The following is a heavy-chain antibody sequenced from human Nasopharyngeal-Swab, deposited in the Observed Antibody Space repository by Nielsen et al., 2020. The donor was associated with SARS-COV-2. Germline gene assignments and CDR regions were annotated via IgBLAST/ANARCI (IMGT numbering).Heavy chain of an antibody. CDR1: GFTFSSYS. D-gene: IGHD4-11*01. J-gene: IGHJ5*02. CDR3: ARDRLSTVTIYWNWFDP. CDR2: ISSSSSTI. Sequence: GESLKISCAASGFTFSSYSMNWVRQAPGKGLEWVSYISSSSSTIYYADSVKGRFTISRDNAKNSLYLQMNSLRAEDTAVYYCARDRLSTVTIYWNWFDPWGQGTLVTVSS. V-gene: IGHV3-48*04.